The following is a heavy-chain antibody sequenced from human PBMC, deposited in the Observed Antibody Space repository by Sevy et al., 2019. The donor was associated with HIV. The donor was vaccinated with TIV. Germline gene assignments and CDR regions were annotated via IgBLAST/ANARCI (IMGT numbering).Heavy chain of an antibody. CDR3: ARRGVGATKIDY. J-gene: IGHJ4*02. CDR1: GGSISSYY. Sequence: SESLSLTCTVSGGSISSYYWSWIRQPPGKGLEWIGYIYYSGSTNYNPSLKSRVTISVDTSKNQFSLKLSSVTAADTAVYYCARRGVGATKIDYWGQGTLVTVSS. D-gene: IGHD1-26*01. V-gene: IGHV4-59*01. CDR2: IYYSGST.